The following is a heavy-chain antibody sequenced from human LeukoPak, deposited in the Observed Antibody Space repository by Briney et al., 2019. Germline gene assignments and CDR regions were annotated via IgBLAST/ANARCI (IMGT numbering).Heavy chain of an antibody. D-gene: IGHD3-22*01. CDR1: GGSISSSSYY. V-gene: IGHV4-39*07. CDR2: IYYSGST. CDR3: ARAYYDKTPYNWFDP. J-gene: IGHJ5*02. Sequence: KSSETLSLTCTVSGGSISSSSYYWGWIRQPPGKGLEWIGSIYYSGSTYYNPSPKSRVTISVDTSKNQFSLKLSSVTAADTAVYYCARAYYDKTPYNWFDPWGQGTLVTVSS.